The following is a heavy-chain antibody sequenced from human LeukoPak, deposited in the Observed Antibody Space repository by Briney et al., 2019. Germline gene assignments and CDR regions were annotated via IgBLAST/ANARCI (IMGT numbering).Heavy chain of an antibody. V-gene: IGHV1-8*01. J-gene: IGHJ1*01. D-gene: IGHD5-24*01. CDR2: MNPNSGNT. CDR3: ARVPRRDGYNRAEYFQH. Sequence: ASVKVSCKASGYTFTNYDINWVRQATGQGLEWIGWMNPNSGNTGYAQKFQGRVTITADKSTSTAYMELSSLRSEDTAVYYCARVPRRDGYNRAEYFQHWGQGTLVTVSS. CDR1: GYTFTNYD.